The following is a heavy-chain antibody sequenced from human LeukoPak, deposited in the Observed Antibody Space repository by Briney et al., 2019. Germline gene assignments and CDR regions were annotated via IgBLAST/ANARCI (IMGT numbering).Heavy chain of an antibody. V-gene: IGHV4-39*07. J-gene: IGHJ6*03. D-gene: IGHD3-10*01. CDR1: GGSISSGTYY. Sequence: SETLSLTCSVSGGSISSGTYYWSWIRQPPGKGLEWIGEINHSGRTKYNPSLKSRVTISVDTSKNQFSLKLSSVTAADTAVYYCARRVGRYFGERAYYYNYMDVWGKGTTVTISS. CDR3: ARRVGRYFGERAYYYNYMDV. CDR2: INHSGRT.